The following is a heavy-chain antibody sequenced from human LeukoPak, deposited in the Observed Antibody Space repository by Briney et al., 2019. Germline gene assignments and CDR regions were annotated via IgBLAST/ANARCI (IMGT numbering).Heavy chain of an antibody. V-gene: IGHV3-30*02. Sequence: GGSLRLSCAASGFTFSSYAMSWVRQAPGKGLEWVAFIWYDGSNKNYADSVTGRITISRDNSKNTLYLQMNSLRAEDTAVYYCAKDSSTSCYKCAFDIWGRGTMITVSS. CDR3: AKDSSTSCYKCAFDI. CDR1: GFTFSSYA. J-gene: IGHJ3*02. D-gene: IGHD2-2*02. CDR2: IWYDGSNK.